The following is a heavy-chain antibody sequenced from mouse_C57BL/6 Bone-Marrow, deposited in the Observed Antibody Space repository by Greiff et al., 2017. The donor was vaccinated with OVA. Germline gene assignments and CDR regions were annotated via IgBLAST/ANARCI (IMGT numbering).Heavy chain of an antibody. CDR1: GYTFTSYW. D-gene: IGHD5-1-1*01. J-gene: IGHJ4*01. Sequence: VQLQQSGAELVMPGASVKLSCKASGYTFTSYWMHWVKQRPGQGLEWIGEIDPSDSYTNYNQKFKGKSTLTVDKSSSTAYMQLSSLTSEDSAVYYCARNTHDAMDYWGQGTSVTVSS. V-gene: IGHV1-69*01. CDR2: IDPSDSYT. CDR3: ARNTHDAMDY.